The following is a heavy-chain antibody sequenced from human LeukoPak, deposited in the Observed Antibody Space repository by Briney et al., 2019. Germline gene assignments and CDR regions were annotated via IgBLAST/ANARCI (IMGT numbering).Heavy chain of an antibody. Sequence: ASVRVSCKASGFTFRDYYVQWVRQVPGQGLEWVGWMYFNSGATRYAPKFQGRVTLTGDTSINTVYMELVSLGSDDTAMYYCAREGLSASGQDWYAFDIWGQETMVTVSS. J-gene: IGHJ3*02. CDR3: AREGLSASGQDWYAFDI. CDR1: GFTFRDYY. CDR2: MYFNSGAT. V-gene: IGHV1-2*02. D-gene: IGHD5-12*01.